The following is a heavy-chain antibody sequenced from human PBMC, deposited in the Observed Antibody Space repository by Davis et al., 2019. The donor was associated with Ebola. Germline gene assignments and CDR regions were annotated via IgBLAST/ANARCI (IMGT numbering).Heavy chain of an antibody. Sequence: GGSLRLSCAASGFTFSSYGMHWVRQAPGKGLEWVAVIWYDGSNKYYADSVKGRFTISRDNSKNTLYLQMNSLRAEDTAVYYCARGWGEYYYYGMDVWGQGTTVTVSS. J-gene: IGHJ6*02. CDR3: ARGWGEYYYYGMDV. V-gene: IGHV3-30*19. CDR1: GFTFSSYG. CDR2: IWYDGSNK. D-gene: IGHD3-16*01.